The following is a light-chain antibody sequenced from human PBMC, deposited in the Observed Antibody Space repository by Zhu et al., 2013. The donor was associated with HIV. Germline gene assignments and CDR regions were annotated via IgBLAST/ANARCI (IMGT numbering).Light chain of an antibody. CDR2: ETS. J-gene: IGKJ1*01. Sequence: EIVLTQSPATLSLSPGERATLSCRASQSVGNQLAWYQQRPGQAPRLLLYETSNRATGVPGRFSGSGSGTDFTLTITSLEPEDFVIYYCQQRNSWPRTFGQGTRVEI. CDR1: QSVGNQ. V-gene: IGKV3-11*01. CDR3: QQRNSWPRT.